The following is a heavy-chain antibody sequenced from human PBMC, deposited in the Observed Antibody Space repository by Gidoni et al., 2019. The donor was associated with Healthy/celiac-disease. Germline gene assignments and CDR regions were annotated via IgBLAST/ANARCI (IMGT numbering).Heavy chain of an antibody. CDR1: GYTFTGYY. J-gene: IGHJ4*02. CDR2: INPSSGGT. CDR3: ARESPYGGNPDY. D-gene: IGHD4-17*01. Sequence: QVPLVQSGAEVKKPGASVKVSCKASGYTFTGYYMHWVRQAPGQGLEWMGWINPSSGGTNYAQKLQGWVTMTRDTSISTAYMELSRMRSDDTAVYYCARESPYGGNPDYWGQGTLVTVSS. V-gene: IGHV1-2*04.